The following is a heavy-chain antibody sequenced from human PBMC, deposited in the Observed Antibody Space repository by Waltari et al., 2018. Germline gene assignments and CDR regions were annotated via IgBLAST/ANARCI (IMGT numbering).Heavy chain of an antibody. CDR2: ISWNSGSI. J-gene: IGHJ6*02. CDR1: GFTFDDYA. Sequence: EVQLVESGGGLVQPGRSLRLSCAASGFTFDDYAMPWVRQAPGKGLEWVSGISWNSGSIGYADSVKGRFTISRDNAKNSLYLQMNSLRAEDTALYYCAAEGVIGYVWGQGTTVTVSS. D-gene: IGHD3-10*01. V-gene: IGHV3-9*01. CDR3: AAEGVIGYV.